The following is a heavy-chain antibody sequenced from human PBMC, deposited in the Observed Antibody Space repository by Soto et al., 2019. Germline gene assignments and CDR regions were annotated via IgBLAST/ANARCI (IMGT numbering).Heavy chain of an antibody. CDR3: ARDQGSGWLGHFDS. V-gene: IGHV4-38-2*02. CDR1: GYSISSGYY. J-gene: IGHJ4*02. CDR2: IFHSGST. Sequence: SETLSLTCAVSGYSISSGYYWGWIRQPPGKGLEWIGSIFHSGSTYSNPSLKSRVTISVDTSKNQFSLKLASVTAADTAVYYCARDQGSGWLGHFDSWGQGPLVTVSS. D-gene: IGHD6-19*01.